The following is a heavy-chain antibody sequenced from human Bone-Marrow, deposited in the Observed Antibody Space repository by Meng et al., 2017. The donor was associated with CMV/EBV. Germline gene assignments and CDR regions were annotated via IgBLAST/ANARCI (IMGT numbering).Heavy chain of an antibody. Sequence: GGSLRLSCAASGFTFDDYAMHWVRQAPGKGLEWVSLISWDGGSTYYADSVKGRFTISRDNCKNSLYLQMNSLRAEDTALYYCARGWELQAGDAFDIWGQGTMVTVSS. V-gene: IGHV3-43D*03. D-gene: IGHD1-26*01. J-gene: IGHJ3*02. CDR1: GFTFDDYA. CDR3: ARGWELQAGDAFDI. CDR2: ISWDGGST.